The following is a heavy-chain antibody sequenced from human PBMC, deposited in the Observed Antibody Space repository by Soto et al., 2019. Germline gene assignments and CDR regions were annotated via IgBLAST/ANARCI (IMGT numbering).Heavy chain of an antibody. CDR2: IYYSGST. J-gene: IGHJ6*02. Sequence: QVQLQESGPGLVKPSQTLSLTCTVSGGSISSGGYYWSWIRQHPGKGLEWIGYIYYSGSTHYNPSLQSGVTISVDKSKNQFSLKLSSVTAADTAVYYCARAQGVVVVAANLDVWGQGTTVTVSS. CDR1: GGSISSGGYY. CDR3: ARAQGVVVVAANLDV. D-gene: IGHD2-15*01. V-gene: IGHV4-31*03.